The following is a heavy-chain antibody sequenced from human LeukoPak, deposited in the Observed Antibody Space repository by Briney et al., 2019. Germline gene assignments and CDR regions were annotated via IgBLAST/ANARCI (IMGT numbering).Heavy chain of an antibody. Sequence: SETLSLTCTVSGGSINTYNYYWGWIRQPPGKGLEWIGSISYNGNTYYNPSLKSRVTISVDTSKNQFSLKLSSVTAADTAVYYCARSGSYHYYYYYMDVWGKGTTVTISS. CDR2: ISYNGNT. CDR1: GGSINTYNYY. D-gene: IGHD3-10*01. CDR3: ARSGSYHYYYYYMDV. J-gene: IGHJ6*03. V-gene: IGHV4-39*07.